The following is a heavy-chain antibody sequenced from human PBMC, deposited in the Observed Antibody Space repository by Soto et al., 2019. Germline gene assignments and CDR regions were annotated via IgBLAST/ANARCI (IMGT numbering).Heavy chain of an antibody. J-gene: IGHJ4*02. CDR2: TYSGSGTT. D-gene: IGHD4-17*01. Sequence: GGSLILSCAASGFPVSSNYMSWVRQATGKRLEWVSVTYSGSGTTYYADSVKGRFTISRDNSKNTLYLQMNNLIAEDTAVYYCARAPAAYGGNSVDYWGRGTLVTVSS. CDR1: GFPVSSNY. CDR3: ARAPAAYGGNSVDY. V-gene: IGHV3-66*01.